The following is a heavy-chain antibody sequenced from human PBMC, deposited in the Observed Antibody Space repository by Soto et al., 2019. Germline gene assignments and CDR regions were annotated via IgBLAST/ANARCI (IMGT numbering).Heavy chain of an antibody. CDR3: TKDLDGFDWVDAVDT. J-gene: IGHJ3*02. D-gene: IGHD3-9*01. V-gene: IGHV3-30-3*01. CDR2: IINKGTDK. Sequence: QVQLVESGGGVVQPGRSLRLSCAASGFTFSNYAMHWVRQAPGKGLEWVATIINKGTDKNYADSVKGRFTISRDNSQNTVYMQMNTLRLEDTAVYYCTKDLDGFDWVDAVDTWGQGTLVHVSS. CDR1: GFTFSNYA.